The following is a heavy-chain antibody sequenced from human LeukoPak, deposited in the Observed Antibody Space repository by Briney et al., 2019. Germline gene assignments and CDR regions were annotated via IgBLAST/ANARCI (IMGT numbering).Heavy chain of an antibody. CDR3: AVGYSYGSFFDY. CDR1: GFTFSRYW. V-gene: IGHV3-74*01. Sequence: TGGSLRLSCAASGFTFSRYWMHWVRQAPGKGLVWVSRINNDETTTSYADSVRGRFTISRDNAKNTLHLQMNSLRAEDTAVYYRAVGYSYGSFFDYWGQGTLVTVSS. J-gene: IGHJ4*02. D-gene: IGHD5-18*01. CDR2: INNDETTT.